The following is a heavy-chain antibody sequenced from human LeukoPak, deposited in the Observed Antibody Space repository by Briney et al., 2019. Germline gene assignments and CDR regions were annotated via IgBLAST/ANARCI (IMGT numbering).Heavy chain of an antibody. CDR3: ARDPPLDYCSSTSCYDYYYGMDV. D-gene: IGHD2-2*01. CDR2: IIPIFGTA. J-gene: IGHJ6*02. V-gene: IGHV1-69*13. Sequence: SVKVSCKASGGTFSSYAISWVRQAPGQGPEWMGGIIPIFGTANYAQKFQGRVTVTADESTSTAYMELSSLRSEDTAVYCCARDPPLDYCSSTSCYDYYYGMDVWGQGTTVTVSS. CDR1: GGTFSSYA.